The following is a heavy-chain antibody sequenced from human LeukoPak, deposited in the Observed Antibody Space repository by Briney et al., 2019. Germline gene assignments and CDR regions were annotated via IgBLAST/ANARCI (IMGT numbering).Heavy chain of an antibody. Sequence: TGGSLRLSCAASGFTFSNYRMNWVRQAPGKGLEWVSYISSSSSTIYYADSVKGRFTISRDNSKNTLYLQMNSLRAEDTAVYYCALDGEGDIVVVPAAIAAAGYFDYWGQGTLVTVSS. CDR2: ISSSSSTI. D-gene: IGHD2-2*02. CDR1: GFTFSNYR. V-gene: IGHV3-48*01. CDR3: ALDGEGDIVVVPAAIAAAGYFDY. J-gene: IGHJ4*02.